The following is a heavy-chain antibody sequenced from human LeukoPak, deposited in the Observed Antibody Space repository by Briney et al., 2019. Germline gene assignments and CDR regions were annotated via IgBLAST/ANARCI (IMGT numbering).Heavy chain of an antibody. Sequence: GGSLRLSCTVSGFTFGDYAMNWVRQVPGKGLEWIGFIRSKTYDKTTEYAASVKDRFTISRDDSKNIAYLQINSLKVEDTAVYYCSRSGSGDCYFCRPGQDWGQGTLITVSS. V-gene: IGHV3-49*04. J-gene: IGHJ4*02. CDR1: GFTFGDYA. D-gene: IGHD2-21*02. CDR2: IRSKTYDKTT. CDR3: SRSGSGDCYFCRPGQD.